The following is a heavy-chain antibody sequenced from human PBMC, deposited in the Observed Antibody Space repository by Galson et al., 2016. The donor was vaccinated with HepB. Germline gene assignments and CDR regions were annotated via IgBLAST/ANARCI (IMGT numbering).Heavy chain of an antibody. CDR2: IDPSDSYT. D-gene: IGHD2-21*02. V-gene: IGHV5-10-1*01. Sequence: QSGAEVKKPGESLSISCKGSGYTFTNYWITWVRQMPGKGLEWLGRIDPSDSYTNYSPSFQGHVTISGDKSISTAYLQWDSLKASDTATFYCARLTLPKTPLGYYFFSMDVWGKETTVTVSS. J-gene: IGHJ6*03. CDR3: ARLTLPKTPLGYYFFSMDV. CDR1: GYTFTNYW.